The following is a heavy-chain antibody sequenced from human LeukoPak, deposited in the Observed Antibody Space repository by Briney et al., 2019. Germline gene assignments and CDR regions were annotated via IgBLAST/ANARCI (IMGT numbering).Heavy chain of an antibody. CDR3: AKDGDGDYSHYYYYMDV. V-gene: IGHV3-9*01. CDR2: ISWNSGSI. Sequence: PGGSLRLSCAASGFTFDDYAMHWVRQAPGKGLEWVSGISWNSGSIGYADSVKGRFTISRDNAKNSLYLQMNSLRAEDTALYYCAKDGDGDYSHYYYYMDVWGKGTTVTVSS. D-gene: IGHD4-17*01. CDR1: GFTFDDYA. J-gene: IGHJ6*03.